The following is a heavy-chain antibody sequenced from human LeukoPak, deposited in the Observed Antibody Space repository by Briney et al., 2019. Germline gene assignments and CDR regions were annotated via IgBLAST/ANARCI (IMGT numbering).Heavy chain of an antibody. CDR1: GYTFTGYY. J-gene: IGHJ4*02. CDR3: ARDELLAVYYFDY. Sequence: VKVSCKASGYTFTGYYMHWVRQAPGQGLEWMGWINPNSGGTNYAQKFQGRVTMTRDTSISTAYMELSRLRSDDTAVYYRARDELLAVYYFDYWGQGTLVTVSS. D-gene: IGHD1-26*01. V-gene: IGHV1-2*02. CDR2: INPNSGGT.